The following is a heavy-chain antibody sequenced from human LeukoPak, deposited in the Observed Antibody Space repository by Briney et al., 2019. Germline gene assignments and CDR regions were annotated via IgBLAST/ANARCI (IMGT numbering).Heavy chain of an antibody. CDR1: GYTFTSYG. CDR2: ISAYNGNT. V-gene: IGHV1-18*04. D-gene: IGHD2-15*01. J-gene: IGHJ1*01. Sequence: AASVKVSCKASGYTFTSYGISWVRQAPGQGLEWMGWISAYNGNTNYAQKLQGRVTMTTDTSTSTAYMELRSLRSDDTAVYYCARDRCCSGGSCHPFQRWGQGTLVTVSS. CDR3: ARDRCCSGGSCHPFQR.